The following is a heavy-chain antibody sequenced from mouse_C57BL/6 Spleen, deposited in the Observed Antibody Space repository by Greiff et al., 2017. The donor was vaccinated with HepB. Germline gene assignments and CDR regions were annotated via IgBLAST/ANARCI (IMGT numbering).Heavy chain of an antibody. CDR2: IHPNSGST. CDR3: ARGVPTMVTTFDY. Sequence: QVQLQQPGAELVKPGASVKLSCKASGYTFTSYWMHWVKQRPGQGLEWIGMIHPNSGSTNYNEKFKSKATLTVDKSSSTAYMQRSSLTSEDSAVYHCARGVPTMVTTFDYWGQGTTLTVSS. CDR1: GYTFTSYW. J-gene: IGHJ2*01. V-gene: IGHV1-64*01. D-gene: IGHD2-9*01.